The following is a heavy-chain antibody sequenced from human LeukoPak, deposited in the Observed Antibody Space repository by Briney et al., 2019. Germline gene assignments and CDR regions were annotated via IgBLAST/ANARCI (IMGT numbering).Heavy chain of an antibody. CDR2: IYYSGST. V-gene: IGHV4-59*01. CDR3: ARASYDFWSGLGWFDP. CDR1: GGSISSYY. Sequence: SETLSLTCTVSGGSISSYYWSWTRQPPGKGLEWIGYIYYSGSTNYNPSLKSRVTISVDTSKNQFSLKLSSVTAADTAVYYCARASYDFWSGLGWFDPWGQGTLVTVSS. J-gene: IGHJ5*02. D-gene: IGHD3-3*01.